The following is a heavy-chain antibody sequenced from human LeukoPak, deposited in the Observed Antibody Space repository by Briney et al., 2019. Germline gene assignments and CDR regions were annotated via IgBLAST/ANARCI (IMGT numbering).Heavy chain of an antibody. CDR2: MNPNSGNT. CDR3: ARGYPYCSSTSCYSMVPKSDNNWFDP. V-gene: IGHV1-8*01. CDR1: GYTFTSYD. D-gene: IGHD2-2*01. J-gene: IGHJ5*02. Sequence: ASVKVSCKASGYTFTSYDINWVRQATGQGLEWMGWMNPNSGNTGYAQKFQGRVTMTRNTSISTAYMELSSLRSEDTAVYYCARGYPYCSSTSCYSMVPKSDNNWFDPWGQGTLVTVSS.